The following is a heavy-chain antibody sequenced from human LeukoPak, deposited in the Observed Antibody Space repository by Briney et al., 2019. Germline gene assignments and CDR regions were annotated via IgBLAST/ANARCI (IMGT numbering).Heavy chain of an antibody. CDR1: GFTFSSYG. CDR2: ISYDGSNK. CDR3: AKAPSWELLSNWFDP. Sequence: GGSLRLSCAASGFTFSSYGMHWVRQAPGKGLEWVAVISYDGSNKYYADSVKGRFTISRDNSKNTLYLQMNSLRAEDTAVYYCAKAPSWELLSNWFDPWGQGTLVTVSS. D-gene: IGHD1-26*01. V-gene: IGHV3-30*18. J-gene: IGHJ5*02.